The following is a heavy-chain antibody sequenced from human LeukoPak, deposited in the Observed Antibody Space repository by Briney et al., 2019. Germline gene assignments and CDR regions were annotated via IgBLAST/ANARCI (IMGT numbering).Heavy chain of an antibody. V-gene: IGHV4-34*01. CDR2: INDSGST. J-gene: IGHJ4*02. Sequence: KPSETLSLTCAVYGGSFSGYYWNWIRQPPGKGLEWIGEINDSGSTNYNPFLKSRVSISVDTSKKQFSLKVNSVTAADTAVYYCARGVYGDYFTKTGYFDYWGQGTQVIVSS. D-gene: IGHD4-17*01. CDR1: GGSFSGYY. CDR3: ARGVYGDYFTKTGYFDY.